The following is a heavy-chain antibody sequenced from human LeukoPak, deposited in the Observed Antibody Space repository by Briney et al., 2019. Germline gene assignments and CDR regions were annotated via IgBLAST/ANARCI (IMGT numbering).Heavy chain of an antibody. CDR2: IYYSGST. V-gene: IGHV4-59*08. CDR1: GGSISSYY. Sequence: SETLSLTCTVSGGSISSYYWSWIRQPPGKGLEWIGYIYYSGSTSYNPSLKSRVTISADTSKNQFSLKLSSVTAADTAVYYCASRGDGDYYYYGMDVWGQGTTVTVSS. CDR3: ASRGDGDYYYYGMDV. J-gene: IGHJ6*02. D-gene: IGHD3-10*01.